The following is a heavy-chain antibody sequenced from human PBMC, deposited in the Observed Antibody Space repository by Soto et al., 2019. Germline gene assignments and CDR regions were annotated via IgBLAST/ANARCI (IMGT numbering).Heavy chain of an antibody. V-gene: IGHV4-59*01. CDR3: ARHMTPVIFDDH. CDR2: ISYRGNT. CDR1: GGSISSYY. J-gene: IGHJ4*02. D-gene: IGHD4-4*01. Sequence: SETLSLTCTVSGGSISSYYWSWIRQPPGKGLEWIGYISYRGNTNYNPSLKSRVSISRDTSKNQFSLKLTSVTAADTAVYYCARHMTPVIFDDHWGQGTLVTVSS.